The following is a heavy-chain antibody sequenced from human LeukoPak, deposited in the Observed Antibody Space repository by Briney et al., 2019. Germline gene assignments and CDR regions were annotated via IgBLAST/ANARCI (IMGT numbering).Heavy chain of an antibody. CDR1: GYTFTNYA. D-gene: IGHD3-22*01. CDR3: ARTPIYYFDNSGYYN. CDR2: ISAYNGNT. Sequence: ASVKVSCKASGYTFTNYAISWVRQAPGQGLEWVGWISAYNGNTNYAQKLQGRVTMTTDTSTSTAYMDLRSLRSDDTAVYYCARTPIYYFDNSGYYNWGQGTLVTVSS. V-gene: IGHV1-18*01. J-gene: IGHJ4*02.